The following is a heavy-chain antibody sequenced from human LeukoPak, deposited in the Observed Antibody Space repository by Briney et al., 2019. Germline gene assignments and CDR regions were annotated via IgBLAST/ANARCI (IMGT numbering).Heavy chain of an antibody. J-gene: IGHJ4*02. CDR2: IKQDGSEK. D-gene: IGHD6-13*01. CDR1: GFALSNYA. CDR3: AKSRAADTTLLFDY. V-gene: IGHV3-7*03. Sequence: GGSLRLSCVASGFALSNYALTWVRQAPGKGLEWVANIKQDGSEKYYVDSVKGRFTISRDNSKNTLYLQMSSLRAEDTAVYYCAKSRAADTTLLFDYWGQGTLVTVSS.